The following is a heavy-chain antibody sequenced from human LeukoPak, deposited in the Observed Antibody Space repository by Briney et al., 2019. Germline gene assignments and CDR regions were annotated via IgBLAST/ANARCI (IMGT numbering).Heavy chain of an antibody. J-gene: IGHJ3*02. CDR3: ARDSFWVTTFYAFDI. Sequence: SVKVSCKASGYTFTGYYMHWVRQAPGQGLEWMGWINPNSGGTNYAQKFQGRVTMTRDTSISTAYMELSRLRSDDTAVYYCARDSFWVTTFYAFDIWGQGTMVTVSS. D-gene: IGHD4-17*01. CDR1: GYTFTGYY. V-gene: IGHV1-2*02. CDR2: INPNSGGT.